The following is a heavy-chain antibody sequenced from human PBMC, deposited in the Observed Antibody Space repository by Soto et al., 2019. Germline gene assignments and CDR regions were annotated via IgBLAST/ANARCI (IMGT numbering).Heavy chain of an antibody. CDR3: ARGVISSIAASWAHYNWFDP. V-gene: IGHV1-69*13. Sequence: SVKVSCKASGGTFSSYAISWVRQAPGQGLEWMGGIIPIFGTANYAQKFQGRVTITADESTSTAYMELSSLRSEDTAVYYCARGVISSIAASWAHYNWFDPWGQGTLVTVSS. CDR2: IIPIFGTA. CDR1: GGTFSSYA. D-gene: IGHD6-13*01. J-gene: IGHJ5*02.